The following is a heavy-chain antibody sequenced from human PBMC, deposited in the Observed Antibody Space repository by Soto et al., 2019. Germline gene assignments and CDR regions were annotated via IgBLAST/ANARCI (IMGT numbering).Heavy chain of an antibody. V-gene: IGHV3-7*01. CDR3: AREGITGVGYYYYGMDV. J-gene: IGHJ6*02. CDR2: IKQDGSEK. D-gene: IGHD1-20*01. CDR1: GFTFSSYW. Sequence: VGSLRLSCAASGFTFSSYWMSWVRQAPGKGLEWVANIKQDGSEKYYVDSVKGRFTISRDNAKNSLYLQMNSLRAEDTAVYYCAREGITGVGYYYYGMDVWGQGTTVTV.